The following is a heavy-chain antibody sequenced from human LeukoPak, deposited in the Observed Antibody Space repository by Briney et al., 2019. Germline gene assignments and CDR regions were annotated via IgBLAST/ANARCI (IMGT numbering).Heavy chain of an antibody. CDR3: ARDSGGLAVAGTYGY. J-gene: IGHJ4*02. D-gene: IGHD6-19*01. Sequence: SEILSLTCTVSGGSVSGWYWSWIRQPPGKGLEWIGYIYYSGSTNYNPSLKSRVTISVDTSKNQFPLKLSSVTAADTAVYYCARDSGGLAVAGTYGYWGQGTLVTVSS. CDR2: IYYSGST. V-gene: IGHV4-59*02. CDR1: GGSVSGWY.